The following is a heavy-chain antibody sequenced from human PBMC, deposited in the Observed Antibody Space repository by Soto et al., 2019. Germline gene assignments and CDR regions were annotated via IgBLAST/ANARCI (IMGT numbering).Heavy chain of an antibody. CDR3: ARDFAYFDS. CDR1: GDSVSSNGAA. D-gene: IGHD3-3*01. J-gene: IGHJ4*02. CDR2: TYYRSRWYS. V-gene: IGHV6-1*01. Sequence: SQTLSLTCAISGDSVSSNGAAWNWIRQSPSRGLEWLGRTYYRSRWYSDYAPSVKSRITVNPDTSQNQFSLQLNSVTPEDTAVYFCARDFAYFDSWGQGTLVTVSS.